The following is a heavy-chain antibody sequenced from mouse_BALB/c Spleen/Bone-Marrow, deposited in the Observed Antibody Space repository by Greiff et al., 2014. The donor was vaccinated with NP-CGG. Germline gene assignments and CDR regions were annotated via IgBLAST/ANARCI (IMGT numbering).Heavy chain of an antibody. J-gene: IGHJ3*01. D-gene: IGHD2-14*01. V-gene: IGHV14-3*02. Sequence: IKDTYMHWVKQRPEQGLEWIGRIDPANGNTKYDPKFQGKATITADTSSNTAYLQLSSLTSEDTAVYYCATYYRYDRRFAYWGQGTLVTVSA. CDR3: ATYYRYDRRFAY. CDR2: IDPANGNT. CDR1: IKDTY.